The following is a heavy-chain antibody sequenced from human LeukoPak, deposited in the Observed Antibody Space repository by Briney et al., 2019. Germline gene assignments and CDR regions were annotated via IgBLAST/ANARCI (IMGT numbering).Heavy chain of an antibody. D-gene: IGHD3-22*01. Sequence: KPSETLSLTCAVYGGSFSGYYWSWIRQPPGKGLEWIGYIYYSGSTNYNPSLKSRVTISVDTSKNQFSLKLSSVTAADTAVYYCARGGYYDSSGYYIGNDYWGQGTLVTVSS. CDR1: GGSFSGYY. V-gene: IGHV4-59*01. CDR3: ARGGYYDSSGYYIGNDY. J-gene: IGHJ4*02. CDR2: IYYSGST.